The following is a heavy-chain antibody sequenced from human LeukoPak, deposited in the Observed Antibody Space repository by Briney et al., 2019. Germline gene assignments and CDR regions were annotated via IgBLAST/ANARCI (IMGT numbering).Heavy chain of an antibody. CDR2: ISYDGSNK. J-gene: IGHJ4*02. Sequence: GGSLRLSCAASGFTFSSYAIYWVRQAPGKGLEWVAIISYDGSNKYYADSVKGRFTISRDNSKNTLYLQMNSLRAEDTAVYHCASTGPADYGDYAFDYWGQGTLVTVSS. V-gene: IGHV3-30-3*01. D-gene: IGHD4-17*01. CDR1: GFTFSSYA. CDR3: ASTGPADYGDYAFDY.